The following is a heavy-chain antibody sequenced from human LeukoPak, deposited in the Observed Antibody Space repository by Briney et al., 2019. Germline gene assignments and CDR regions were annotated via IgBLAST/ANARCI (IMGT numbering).Heavy chain of an antibody. Sequence: PSETLSLTCTVSGGSISGYYWSWIRQPAGKGLEWIGRIYTSGSTNYNPSLKSRVTMSVDTSKNQFSLKLSSVTAADTAVYYCARTVRDIVVVPAARELIYYYMDVWGKGTTVTVSS. D-gene: IGHD2-2*01. CDR3: ARTVRDIVVVPAARELIYYYMDV. CDR1: GGSISGYY. CDR2: IYTSGST. V-gene: IGHV4-4*07. J-gene: IGHJ6*03.